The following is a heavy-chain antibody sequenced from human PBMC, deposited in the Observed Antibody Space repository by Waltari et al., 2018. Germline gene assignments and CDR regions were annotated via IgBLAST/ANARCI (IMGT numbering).Heavy chain of an antibody. V-gene: IGHV3-7*01. Sequence: EVQLVESGGSLVQPGGSLRLSCAASGFTFSSYWMSWVRQAPGKGLEWVANIKQDGSEQYYVDSVKGRFTISRDNAKNSLYLQMNSLRAEDTAVYYCARAHSWTYLGGFDYWGQGTLVTVSS. CDR3: ARAHSWTYLGGFDY. CDR2: IKQDGSEQ. CDR1: GFTFSSYW. J-gene: IGHJ4*02. D-gene: IGHD1-7*01.